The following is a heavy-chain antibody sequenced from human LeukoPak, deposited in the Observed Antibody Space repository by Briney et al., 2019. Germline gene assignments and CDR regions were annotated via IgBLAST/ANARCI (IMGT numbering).Heavy chain of an antibody. CDR2: IYYSGST. V-gene: IGHV4-59*08. CDR1: GGSISSYY. CDR3: ARRNYCGGDCYYFDY. J-gene: IGHJ4*02. Sequence: LETLSLTCTVSGGSISSYYWSWIRQPPGKGLEWIGYIYYSGSTNYNPSLKSRVTISVDTSKNQFSLKLSSVTAADTAVYYCARRNYCGGDCYYFDYWGQGTLVTVSS. D-gene: IGHD2-21*02.